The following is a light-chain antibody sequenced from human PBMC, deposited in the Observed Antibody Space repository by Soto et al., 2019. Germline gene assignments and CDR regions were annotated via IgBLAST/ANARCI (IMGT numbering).Light chain of an antibody. Sequence: AIQLTQSPSSLSASVGDRVTITCRASQGISSALAWHQQKPGKAPKVLIYDASSLQSGVPSKFSGSGSGTDFTLTISSLQPEDFATYYCQQFNSYPITFGQGTRLEIK. V-gene: IGKV1-13*02. CDR2: DAS. CDR3: QQFNSYPIT. CDR1: QGISSA. J-gene: IGKJ5*01.